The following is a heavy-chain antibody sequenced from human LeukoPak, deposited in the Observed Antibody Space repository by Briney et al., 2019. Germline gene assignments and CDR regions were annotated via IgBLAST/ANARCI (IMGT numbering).Heavy chain of an antibody. Sequence: PGGSLRLSCAESGFTFSSYGMHWVRQAPGKGLEWVAFIRYDGSNKYYADSVKGRFTISRDSSKNTLYLQMNSLRAEDTAVYYCAKDVVWYCTSTSCSSPGYWGQGTLVTVSS. V-gene: IGHV3-30*02. CDR3: AKDVVWYCTSTSCSSPGY. J-gene: IGHJ4*02. CDR2: IRYDGSNK. D-gene: IGHD2-2*01. CDR1: GFTFSSYG.